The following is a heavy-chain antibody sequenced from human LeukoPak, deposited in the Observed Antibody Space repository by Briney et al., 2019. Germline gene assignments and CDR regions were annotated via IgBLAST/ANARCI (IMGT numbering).Heavy chain of an antibody. Sequence: GRSLRLSCAASGFTFSSYAMHWVRQAPGKGLEWVAVISYDGSNKYYADSVKGRFTISRDNSKNTLYLQMNSLRAEDTAVYYCARMRIAAAGTSLDYWGQGTLVTVSS. CDR1: GFTFSSYA. CDR2: ISYDGSNK. V-gene: IGHV3-30-3*01. CDR3: ARMRIAAAGTSLDY. D-gene: IGHD6-13*01. J-gene: IGHJ4*02.